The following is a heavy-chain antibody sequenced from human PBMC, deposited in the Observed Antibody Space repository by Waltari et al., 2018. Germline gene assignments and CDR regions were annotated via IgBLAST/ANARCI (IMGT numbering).Heavy chain of an antibody. Sequence: QVQLVQSGAEVKKPGASVKVSCKASGYTFTGYYMHWVRQAPGQGVEWMGWINPNSGGTNYAQKFQGRVTMTRDTSISTAYMELSRLRSDDTAVYYCASRGPRYCSGGSCFDYWGQGTLVTVSS. V-gene: IGHV1-2*02. J-gene: IGHJ4*02. CDR2: INPNSGGT. CDR1: GYTFTGYY. CDR3: ASRGPRYCSGGSCFDY. D-gene: IGHD2-15*01.